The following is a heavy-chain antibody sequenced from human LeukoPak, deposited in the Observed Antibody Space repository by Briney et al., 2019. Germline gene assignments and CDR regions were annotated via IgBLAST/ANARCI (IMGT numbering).Heavy chain of an antibody. D-gene: IGHD6-19*01. Sequence: ASVKVSCKASGYTFTSFALGWVRQAPGHGLEWMGWINTNTGNPTYAQGFTGRFVFSLDTSVSTTYLQISSLEAEDTAVYYCARIPGSGWYQIFDYWGQGTLVTVSS. V-gene: IGHV7-4-1*02. CDR2: INTNTGNP. CDR1: GYTFTSFA. J-gene: IGHJ4*02. CDR3: ARIPGSGWYQIFDY.